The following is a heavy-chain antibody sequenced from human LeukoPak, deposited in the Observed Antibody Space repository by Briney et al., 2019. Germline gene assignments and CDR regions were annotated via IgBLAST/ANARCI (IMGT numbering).Heavy chain of an antibody. CDR1: GGTFSSYA. CDR3: ARVGDDCSSTSCTTYNWFDP. J-gene: IGHJ5*02. CDR2: IIPIFGTA. Sequence: SVKVSCKASGGTFSSYAISWVRQAPGQGLERMGGIIPIFGTANYAQKFQGRVTITADKSTSTAYMELSSLRSEDTAVYYCARVGDDCSSTSCTTYNWFDPWGQGTLVTVSS. V-gene: IGHV1-69*06. D-gene: IGHD2-2*01.